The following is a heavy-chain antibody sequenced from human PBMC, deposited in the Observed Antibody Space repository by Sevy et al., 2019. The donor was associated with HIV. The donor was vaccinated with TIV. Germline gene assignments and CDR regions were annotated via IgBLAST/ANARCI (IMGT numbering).Heavy chain of an antibody. J-gene: IGHJ4*02. V-gene: IGHV3-23*01. D-gene: IGHD3-22*01. Sequence: GGSLRLSCAASGFNFSNYAMSWVRQGPGKGPEWVSAISVGGKAYYADSVKGRFTISRDNSRNTLYLQMNNLRVEDTAVYYCAKDGLYYYDSSGYYDDGKFDYWGQGTLVTVSS. CDR2: ISVGGKA. CDR1: GFNFSNYA. CDR3: AKDGLYYYDSSGYYDDGKFDY.